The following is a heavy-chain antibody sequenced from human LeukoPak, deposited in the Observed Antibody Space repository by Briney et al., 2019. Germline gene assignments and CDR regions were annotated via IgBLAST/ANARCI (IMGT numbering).Heavy chain of an antibody. V-gene: IGHV1-69*04. D-gene: IGHD2-15*01. Sequence: GASVKVSCKASGGTFSSYAISWVRQAPGQGLEWMGRIIPILGIANYAQKFQGRVTITADKSTSTAYMELSSLRSEDTAVYYCWSDIVVVGAGLSSMDVWGQGTTVTVSS. CDR2: IIPILGIA. CDR1: GGTFSSYA. CDR3: WSDIVVVGAGLSSMDV. J-gene: IGHJ6*02.